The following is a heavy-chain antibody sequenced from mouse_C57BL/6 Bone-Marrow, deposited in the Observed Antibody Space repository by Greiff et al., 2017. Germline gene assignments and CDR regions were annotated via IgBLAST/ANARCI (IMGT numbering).Heavy chain of an antibody. D-gene: IGHD2-2*01. Sequence: EVKLVESGGGLVKPGGSLKLSCAASGFTFSDYGMHWVRQAPEKGLEWVAYISSGSSTIYYADTVKGRFTISRDNAKNTLFLQVTSLRSEDTAMYYCARGYLDYWGQGTTLTVSS. V-gene: IGHV5-17*01. CDR2: ISSGSSTI. CDR3: ARGYLDY. J-gene: IGHJ2*01. CDR1: GFTFSDYG.